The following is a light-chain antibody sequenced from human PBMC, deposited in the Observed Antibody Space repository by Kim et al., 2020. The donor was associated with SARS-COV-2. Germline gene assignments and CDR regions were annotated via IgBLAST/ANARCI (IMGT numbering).Light chain of an antibody. J-gene: IGLJ2*01. Sequence: PGEETSITCTGKKLGYNYRYWYEKSPGQSLVQVIYQDSKKASGIPGRISGYNSRNTATLTIGGTRSMDEADYYCQAWESSTAVFGGGTQLTVL. CDR2: QDS. CDR1: KLGYNY. V-gene: IGLV3-1*01. CDR3: QAWESSTAV.